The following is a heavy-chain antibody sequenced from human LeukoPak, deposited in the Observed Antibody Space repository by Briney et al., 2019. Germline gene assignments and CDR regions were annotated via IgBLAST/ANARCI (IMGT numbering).Heavy chain of an antibody. J-gene: IGHJ6*04. CDR2: INHSGST. D-gene: IGHD6-13*01. Sequence: SETLSLTCAVYGGSFSGYYWSWIRQPPGKGLEWIGEINHSGSTNYNPSLKSRVTISVDTSKNQFSLKLSSVTAADTAVHYCARCAAGTPPDVWGKGTTVTISS. CDR3: ARCAAGTPPDV. CDR1: GGSFSGYY. V-gene: IGHV4-34*01.